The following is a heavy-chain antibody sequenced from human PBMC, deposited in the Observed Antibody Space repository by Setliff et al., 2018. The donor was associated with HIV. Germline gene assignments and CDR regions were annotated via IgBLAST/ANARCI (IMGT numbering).Heavy chain of an antibody. CDR2: ISGGGGST. Sequence: GGSLRLSCAASGFTFSSYAMSWVRQAPGKGLEWVSAISGGGGSTYYADTVKGRFTISRDNSKNTLYLQMNSLRAEDTAVYYCAKDSDYSNYGGLDYWGQGTLVTVSS. CDR3: AKDSDYSNYGGLDY. J-gene: IGHJ4*02. V-gene: IGHV3-23*01. D-gene: IGHD4-4*01. CDR1: GFTFSSYA.